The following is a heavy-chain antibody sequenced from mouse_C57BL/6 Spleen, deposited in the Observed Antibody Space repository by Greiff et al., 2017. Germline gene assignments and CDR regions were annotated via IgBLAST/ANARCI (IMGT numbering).Heavy chain of an antibody. CDR1: GYTFTSYW. CDR3: ARGRYYYGSSPYYFDY. CDR2: IYPSDSET. J-gene: IGHJ2*01. D-gene: IGHD1-1*01. Sequence: LQQPGAELVRPGSSVKLSCKASGYTFTSYWMDWVKQRPGQGLEWIGNIYPSDSETHYNQKFKDKATLTVDKSSSTAYMQLSSLTSEDSAVYYCARGRYYYGSSPYYFDYWGQGTTLTVSS. V-gene: IGHV1-61*01.